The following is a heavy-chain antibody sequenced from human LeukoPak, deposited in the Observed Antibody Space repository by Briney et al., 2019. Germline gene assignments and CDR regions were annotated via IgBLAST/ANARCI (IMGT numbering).Heavy chain of an antibody. V-gene: IGHV5-51*01. J-gene: IGHJ4*02. Sequence: GASLKISCAGAGTIFTSYWIGWGRALGGKGQEWMEINSAGDSDTRDRTSCQGPITISAHKTSSTAYLQWSSLKASDTAMYYCARAQNYGDPDYWGQGTLVTVSS. CDR2: NSAGDSDT. CDR1: GTIFTSYW. D-gene: IGHD4-17*01. CDR3: ARAQNYGDPDY.